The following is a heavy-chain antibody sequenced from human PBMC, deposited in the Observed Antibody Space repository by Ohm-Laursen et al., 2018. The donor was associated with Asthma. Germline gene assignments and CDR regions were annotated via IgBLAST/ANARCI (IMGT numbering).Heavy chain of an antibody. J-gene: IGHJ5*02. CDR3: ARDGRGLFRVVVAAFPPFDP. D-gene: IGHD2-15*01. CDR1: GYTFTGYY. CDR2: INPNSGGT. Sequence: GSSVKVSCKASGYTFTGYYMHWVRQAPGQGLEWMGRINPNSGGTNYAQKFQGRVTMTRDTSISTAYMELSRLRSDDTAVYYCARDGRGLFRVVVAAFPPFDPWGQGTLVTVSS. V-gene: IGHV1-2*06.